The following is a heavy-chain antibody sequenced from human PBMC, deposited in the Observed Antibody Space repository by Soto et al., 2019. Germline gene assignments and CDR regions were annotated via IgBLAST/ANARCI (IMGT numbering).Heavy chain of an antibody. Sequence: ASVKVSCKAPGSTFSSYAIDWVRQAPGQGLEWMGGIIPVVGKANYAQKFQNRVTISADESTSTAYMEVSSLRSEDTAVYFCARASTHFYNQWGQGTLVTSPQ. D-gene: IGHD3-3*02. V-gene: IGHV1-69*13. J-gene: IGHJ4*02. CDR1: GSTFSSYA. CDR3: ARASTHFYNQ. CDR2: IIPVVGKA.